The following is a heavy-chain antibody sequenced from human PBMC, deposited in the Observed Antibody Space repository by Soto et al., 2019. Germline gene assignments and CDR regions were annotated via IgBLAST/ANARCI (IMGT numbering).Heavy chain of an antibody. V-gene: IGHV3-11*01. J-gene: IGHJ4*02. Sequence: GGSLRLSCTASRVTFSDNDMSWIRQAPGKGLEWASYISSSGKIIYYADSVKGRFTISRDNAKNSLDLQMNSLRAEDTAVYYCARDLGYYDSSGYFDYWGQGTLVTVSS. CDR1: RVTFSDND. D-gene: IGHD3-22*01. CDR2: ISSSGKII. CDR3: ARDLGYYDSSGYFDY.